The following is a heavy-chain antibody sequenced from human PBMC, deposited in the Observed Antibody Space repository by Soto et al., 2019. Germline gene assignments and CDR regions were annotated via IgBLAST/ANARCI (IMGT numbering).Heavy chain of an antibody. V-gene: IGHV1-69*13. D-gene: IGHD5-18*01. CDR3: ARGAMANFDY. CDR2: LIAMLGTP. Sequence: SVRVSGKASGAAFCSHGIAWVRQAPGQGLEWMGGLIAMLGTPTYARKVQGRATITADESLTSSYLELRSLRSEDTAVYFCARGAMANFDYWGQGTVVTVSS. CDR1: GAAFCSHG. J-gene: IGHJ4*02.